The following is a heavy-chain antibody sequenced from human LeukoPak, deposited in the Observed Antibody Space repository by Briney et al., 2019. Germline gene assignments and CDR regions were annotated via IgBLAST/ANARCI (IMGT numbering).Heavy chain of an antibody. D-gene: IGHD1-20*01. J-gene: IGHJ4*02. Sequence: SETLSLTCAVYGGSFSGYYWSWIRQPPGKGLEWIGEINHSGSTNYNPSLKSRVTISVDTSKNQFSLKLSSVTAADTAVYYCARVDRITGTYFDYWGQGTLVTVSS. CDR3: ARVDRITGTYFDY. CDR2: INHSGST. CDR1: GGSFSGYY. V-gene: IGHV4-34*01.